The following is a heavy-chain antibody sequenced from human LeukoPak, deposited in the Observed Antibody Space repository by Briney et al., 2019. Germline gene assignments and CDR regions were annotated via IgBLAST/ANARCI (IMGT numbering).Heavy chain of an antibody. CDR2: ISAYNGNT. CDR3: ARARSPRRLSGQQLPRGAFDI. Sequence: ASVKVSCKASGYTFTSYGISWVRQAPGQGLEWMGWISAYNGNTNYAQKLQGRVTMTTDTSTSTAYMELRSLRSDDTAVYYCARARSPRRLSGQQLPRGAFDIWGQGTMVTVSS. V-gene: IGHV1-18*01. J-gene: IGHJ3*02. CDR1: GYTFTSYG. D-gene: IGHD6-13*01.